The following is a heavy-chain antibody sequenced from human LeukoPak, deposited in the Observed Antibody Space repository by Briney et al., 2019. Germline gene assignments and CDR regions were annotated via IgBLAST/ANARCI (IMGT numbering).Heavy chain of an antibody. CDR1: GFTFSNYS. J-gene: IGHJ3*02. CDR2: INSDGSST. Sequence: PGGSLRPSCAASGFTFSNYSMHWVRQAPGKGLVWVSRINSDGSSTTYADSVKGRFTISRDHAKNTLYLQMNSLRAEDTAVYYCARPGLYFNDAFDIWGQGTMVTVSS. CDR3: ARPGLYFNDAFDI. D-gene: IGHD2-15*01. V-gene: IGHV3-74*01.